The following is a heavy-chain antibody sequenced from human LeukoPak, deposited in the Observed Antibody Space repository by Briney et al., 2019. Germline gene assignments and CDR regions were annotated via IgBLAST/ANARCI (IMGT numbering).Heavy chain of an antibody. CDR1: GFNFSSYW. J-gene: IGHJ4*02. CDR3: AREEEWYASGTYYKGFDS. Sequence: GGSLRLSCAAAGFNFSSYWMTWVRQAPGKGLEWVANIKQDGTEKYYVDSVKGRFTISRDNAKNSLYLQMNSLRADDTAVYYCAREEEWYASGTYYKGFDSWGQGTLVTVSS. CDR2: IKQDGTEK. D-gene: IGHD3-10*01. V-gene: IGHV3-7*01.